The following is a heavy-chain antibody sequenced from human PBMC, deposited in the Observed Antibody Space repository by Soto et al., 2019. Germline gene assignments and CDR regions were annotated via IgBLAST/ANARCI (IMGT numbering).Heavy chain of an antibody. Sequence: QVQLEQSGAEVKKPGASVKVSCKASGYRFSSYGISWVRQAPGQGLEWMGWISAFNGNRNYAQKFQGRVTLTTDTSTGTAYMELRGLRSDDTAVYYCAREDDYYDRSGYLYWGQGTQVTVSS. CDR2: ISAFNGNR. CDR1: GYRFSSYG. D-gene: IGHD3-22*01. J-gene: IGHJ4*02. CDR3: AREDDYYDRSGYLY. V-gene: IGHV1-18*01.